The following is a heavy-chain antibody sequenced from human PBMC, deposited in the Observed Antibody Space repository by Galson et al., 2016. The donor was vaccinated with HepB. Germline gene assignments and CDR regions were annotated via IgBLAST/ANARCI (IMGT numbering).Heavy chain of an antibody. CDR2: IYYSGTT. Sequence: SETLSLTCTVSGGSISRYYWTWIRQPPGKGLEWIGYIYYSGTTNYNPSLKSRATISLDTSKSQFSLKLSSVTAADTAVYYCARGLDAGIWGWFGPWGQGTLVTVSS. CDR3: ARGLDAGIWGWFGP. J-gene: IGHJ5*02. V-gene: IGHV4-59*01. CDR1: GGSISRYY. D-gene: IGHD2-15*01.